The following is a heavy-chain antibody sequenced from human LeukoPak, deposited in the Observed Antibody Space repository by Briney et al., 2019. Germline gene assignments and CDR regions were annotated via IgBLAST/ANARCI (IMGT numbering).Heavy chain of an antibody. D-gene: IGHD2-2*01. Sequence: PSETLSLTCTVSGDSISSYYWSWIRQPAGKGLEWIGRIYISGSSDYNPSLKSRVTMSVDTSKNQFSLKLSSVTAADTAVYYCASGGYCDSASCYPNWFDPWGRGTLVTVSS. J-gene: IGHJ5*02. CDR1: GDSISSYY. V-gene: IGHV4-4*07. CDR3: ASGGYCDSASCYPNWFDP. CDR2: IYISGSS.